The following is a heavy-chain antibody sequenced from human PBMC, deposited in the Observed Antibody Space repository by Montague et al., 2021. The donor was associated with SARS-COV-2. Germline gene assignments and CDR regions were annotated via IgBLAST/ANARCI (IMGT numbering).Heavy chain of an antibody. CDR3: AREGRVYDVLTGYSEFRDAFDI. J-gene: IGHJ3*02. Sequence: SVKVSCKASGYNFSHYGLSWVRQAPGQGLEWMGWISGYRGNTNYAQNLQGRLTMTTDTSTSTAYMELRSLTSDDTAVYYCAREGRVYDVLTGYSEFRDAFDIWGQGTMITVSS. CDR2: ISGYRGNT. D-gene: IGHD3-9*01. V-gene: IGHV1-18*01. CDR1: GYNFSHYG.